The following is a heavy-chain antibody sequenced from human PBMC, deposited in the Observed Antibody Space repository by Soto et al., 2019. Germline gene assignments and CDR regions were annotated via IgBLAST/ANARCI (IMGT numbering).Heavy chain of an antibody. J-gene: IGHJ5*02. CDR1: GGSISSGGYY. CDR2: IYYSGST. CDR3: ARAIHVVVVAVERLWWFDP. V-gene: IGHV4-31*03. D-gene: IGHD2-15*01. Sequence: QVQLQESGPGLVKPSQTLSLTCTVSGGSISSGGYYWSWIRQHPGKGLEWIGYIYYSGSTYYNPSLKSRVTISVDTSKNQFSLKLSSVTAADTAVYYCARAIHVVVVAVERLWWFDPWGQGTLVTVSS.